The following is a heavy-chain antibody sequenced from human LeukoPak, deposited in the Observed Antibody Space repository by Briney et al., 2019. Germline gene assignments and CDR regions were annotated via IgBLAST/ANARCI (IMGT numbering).Heavy chain of an antibody. D-gene: IGHD3-3*01. V-gene: IGHV3-23*01. CDR3: AKMEGQRLYDYCMDV. J-gene: IGHJ6*03. Sequence: GGSLRLSCAASGFAFRNFAMSCVRQAPGKGLEWVSVMSGSGYYTYYVESVKGRFNISRDNSKNTLYLHMNSLRADDTAVYYCAKMEGQRLYDYCMDVWGRGTTVSVSS. CDR1: GFAFRNFA. CDR2: MSGSGYYT.